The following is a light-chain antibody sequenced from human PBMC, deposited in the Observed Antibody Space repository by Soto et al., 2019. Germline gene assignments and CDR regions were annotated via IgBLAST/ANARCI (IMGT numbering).Light chain of an antibody. CDR2: LAS. CDR3: MQGLQTQFT. Sequence: DFVMTHSPLSLSVTPGEAASISCRSNQSLLDSDGSNYLHWYMQTPGQSPQLLIYLASTRAAGVPDRFSGSASGTEFTLKISRVEAEDGGGYYCMQGLQTQFTFGPGTKVDIK. J-gene: IGKJ3*01. CDR1: QSLLDSDGSNY. V-gene: IGKV2-28*01.